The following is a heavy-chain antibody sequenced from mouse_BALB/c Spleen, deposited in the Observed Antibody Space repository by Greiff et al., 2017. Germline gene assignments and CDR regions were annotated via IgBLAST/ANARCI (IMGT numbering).Heavy chain of an antibody. CDR1: GYTFTSYW. Sequence: EVKLQQSGAVLARPGASVKMSCKASGYTFTSYWMHWVKQRPGQGLDWIGAIYPGNSDTSYNQKFKGKATLTAVTSTSTAYMELSSLTNEDSAVYYCTRPPIYYDYEEYYAMDYWGQGTSVTVSS. CDR2: IYPGNSDT. CDR3: TRPPIYYDYEEYYAMDY. J-gene: IGHJ4*01. V-gene: IGHV1-5*01. D-gene: IGHD2-4*01.